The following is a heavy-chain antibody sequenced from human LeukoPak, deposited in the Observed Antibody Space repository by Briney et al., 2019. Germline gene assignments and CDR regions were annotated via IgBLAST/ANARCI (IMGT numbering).Heavy chain of an antibody. CDR1: GFTFSSYS. CDR3: AKGGANWFDP. Sequence: GGSLRLSCAASGFTFSSYSMNWVRQAPGKGLEWVSAISGSGGSTYYADSVKGRFTISRDNSKNTLYLQMNSLRAEDTAVYYCAKGGANWFDPWGQGTLVTVSS. V-gene: IGHV3-23*01. J-gene: IGHJ5*02. CDR2: ISGSGGST.